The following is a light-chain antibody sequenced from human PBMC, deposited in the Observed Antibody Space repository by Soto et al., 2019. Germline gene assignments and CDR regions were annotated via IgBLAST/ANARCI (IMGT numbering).Light chain of an antibody. V-gene: IGKV1-5*03. CDR3: QQYNSYSPWT. Sequence: DNQMTQSRPPLFATEGDRVTITCRAGQSISSWLAWYQQKPGKAPKLLIYKASSLESGVPSRFSGSGSGTEFTLTISSLQPDDFATYYCQQYNSYSPWTFGQGSKVDIK. J-gene: IGKJ1*01. CDR2: KAS. CDR1: QSISSW.